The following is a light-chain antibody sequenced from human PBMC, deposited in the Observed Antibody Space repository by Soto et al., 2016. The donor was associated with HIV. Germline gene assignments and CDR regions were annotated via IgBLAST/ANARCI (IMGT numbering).Light chain of an antibody. J-gene: IGLJ2*01. CDR1: NIGSKS. CDR2: DNS. V-gene: IGLV3-21*03. Sequence: SYELTQAPSMSVAPGKTARITCGGNNIGSKSVHWYQQKPGQAPVLVVYDNSDRPSGIPERIFGSNSGNTATLTISRVEAGDEADYYCQVWDSKSDHVVFGGGTKRDRP. CDR3: QVWDSKSDHVV.